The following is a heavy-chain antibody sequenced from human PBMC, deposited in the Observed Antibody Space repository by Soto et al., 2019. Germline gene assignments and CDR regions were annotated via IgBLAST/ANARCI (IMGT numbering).Heavy chain of an antibody. D-gene: IGHD6-6*01. V-gene: IGHV4-34*01. J-gene: IGHJ5*02. Sequence: SETLSLTCAVYGGSFSGYYWSWIRQPPGKGLEWIGEINHSGSTNYNPSLKSRVTISVDTSKNQFSLKLSSVTAADTAVYYCARPLAPWQLRKHCFDPWGQGPLVPGS. CDR3: ARPLAPWQLRKHCFDP. CDR2: INHSGST. CDR1: GGSFSGYY.